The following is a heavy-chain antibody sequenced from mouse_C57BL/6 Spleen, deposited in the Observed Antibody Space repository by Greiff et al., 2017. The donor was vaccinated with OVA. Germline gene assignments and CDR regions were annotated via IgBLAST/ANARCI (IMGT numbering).Heavy chain of an antibody. V-gene: IGHV1-52*01. CDR2: IDPSDSET. J-gene: IGHJ2*01. CDR1: GYTFTSYW. CDR3: ARIDDDDVDFDY. Sequence: QVQLQQPGAELVRPGSSVKLSCKASGYTFTSYWMHWVKQRPIQGLEWIGNIDPSDSETHYNQKFKDKATLTVDKSSSTAYMQLSSLTSEDSAVYYCARIDDDDVDFDYWGQGTTLTVSS. D-gene: IGHD2-4*01.